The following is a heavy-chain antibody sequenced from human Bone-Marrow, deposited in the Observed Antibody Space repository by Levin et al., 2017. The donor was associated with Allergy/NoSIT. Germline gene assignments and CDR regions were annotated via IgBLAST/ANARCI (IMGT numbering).Heavy chain of an antibody. D-gene: IGHD2-15*01. CDR3: ARDIVEARPQGWFDP. CDR1: GFTFSSYW. Sequence: PGESLKISCAASGFTFSSYWMHWVRQAPGKGLVWVSRINSDGSSTSYADSVKGRFTISRDNAKNTLYLQMNSLRAEDTAVYYCARDIVEARPQGWFDPWGQGTLVTVSS. J-gene: IGHJ5*02. V-gene: IGHV3-74*01. CDR2: INSDGSST.